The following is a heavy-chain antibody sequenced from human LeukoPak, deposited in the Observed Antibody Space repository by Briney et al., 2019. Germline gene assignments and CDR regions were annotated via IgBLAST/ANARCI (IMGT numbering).Heavy chain of an antibody. CDR1: GGSISSYY. Sequence: PSQTLSLTCTVSGGSISSYYWSWIRQPAGKGLEWIGRIYTSGSTNYNPSLKSRVTMSVDTSKNQFSLKLSSVTAADTAVYYCARQGRSGGATHFDYWGQGTLVTVSS. CDR2: IYTSGST. V-gene: IGHV4-4*07. CDR3: ARQGRSGGATHFDY. J-gene: IGHJ4*02. D-gene: IGHD1-26*01.